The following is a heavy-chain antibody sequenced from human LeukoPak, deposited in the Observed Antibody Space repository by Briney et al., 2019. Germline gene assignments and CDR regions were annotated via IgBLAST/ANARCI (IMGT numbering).Heavy chain of an antibody. Sequence: GGSLRLSCAASGFTLSSYWMHWVRQVPGKGLVWVSVIYSGGSTYYADSVKGRFTISRDNSKNTLYLQMNSLRAEDTAVYYCARSRAYYGDYEFDYWGQGTLVTVSS. J-gene: IGHJ4*02. CDR3: ARSRAYYGDYEFDY. D-gene: IGHD4-17*01. CDR2: IYSGGST. CDR1: GFTLSSYW. V-gene: IGHV3-53*01.